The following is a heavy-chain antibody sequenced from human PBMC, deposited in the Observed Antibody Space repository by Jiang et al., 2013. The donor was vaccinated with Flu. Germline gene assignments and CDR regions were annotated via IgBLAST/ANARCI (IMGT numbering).Heavy chain of an antibody. CDR1: GYGFTDYY. CDR2: INPVGATT. D-gene: IGHD1-26*01. V-gene: IGHV1-46*01. Sequence: GAEVKKPGASVKVSCKASGYGFTDYYMHWVRQAPGQGLEWMGIINPVGATTSYAQKFQGRVTMTRDTSTSTVYMELRSLRSDDTAVYYCAREGGGWALRAFDYWGQGSLVTV. CDR3: AREGGGWALRAFDY. J-gene: IGHJ4*02.